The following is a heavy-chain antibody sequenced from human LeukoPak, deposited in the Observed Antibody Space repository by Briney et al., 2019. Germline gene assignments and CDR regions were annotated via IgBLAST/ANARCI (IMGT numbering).Heavy chain of an antibody. CDR3: ATIEDIVQGGGPYYFDY. CDR1: GYTFIGYY. J-gene: IGHJ4*02. D-gene: IGHD2-8*01. CDR2: TDPNSGDT. V-gene: IGHV1-2*02. Sequence: ASVKVSCKASGYTFIGYYLHWVRQAPGQGLEWMGWTDPNSGDTKYAQRFQGRVTMTRDTSISTAYMELRSLRSDDTAVYFCATIEDIVQGGGPYYFDYWGQGTLVTVSS.